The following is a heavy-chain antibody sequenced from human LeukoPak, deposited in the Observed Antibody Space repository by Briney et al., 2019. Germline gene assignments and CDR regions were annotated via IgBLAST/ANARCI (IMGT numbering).Heavy chain of an antibody. CDR2: ISSSSSYI. CDR1: GFTFSSYS. J-gene: IGHJ4*02. CDR3: ARDRDGGFDY. D-gene: IGHD3-16*01. Sequence: GGSLRLSCAASGFTFSSYSMNWVRQAPGKGLEWVSSISSSSSYIYYADSVKGRFTISRGNAKNSLYLQMNSLRAEDTAVYYCARDRDGGFDYWGQGTLVTVSS. V-gene: IGHV3-21*01.